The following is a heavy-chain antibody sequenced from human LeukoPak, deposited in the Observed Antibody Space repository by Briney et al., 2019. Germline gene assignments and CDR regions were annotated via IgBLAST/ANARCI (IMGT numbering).Heavy chain of an antibody. CDR2: IRYSASDT. CDR1: GFTFSHYG. Sequence: PGGSLRLSCAASGFTFSHYGMHWVRQAPGKGLEWVAFIRYSASDTYYADSVKGRFTISRDNSRNTMYLQMNSLRAEDAAVYYCAKAPVTSCRGAFCYPFDSWGQGTLVTVSS. V-gene: IGHV3-30*02. J-gene: IGHJ4*02. D-gene: IGHD2-21*02. CDR3: AKAPVTSCRGAFCYPFDS.